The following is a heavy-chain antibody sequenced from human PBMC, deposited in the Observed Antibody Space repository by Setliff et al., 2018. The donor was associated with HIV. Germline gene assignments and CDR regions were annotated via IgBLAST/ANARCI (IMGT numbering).Heavy chain of an antibody. CDR1: GLTFSDTW. Sequence: GGSLRLSCAASGLTFSDTWMTWVRQAPGKGLEWVGRIKSKEDGGTREYAAPVKGRFTISRDDSKDTLYLQMNSLKIEDTAVYYCTTRLSGSYIPNWFDPWGQGTLVTVSS. CDR3: TTRLSGSYIPNWFDP. D-gene: IGHD1-26*01. V-gene: IGHV3-15*01. J-gene: IGHJ5*02. CDR2: IKSKEDGGTR.